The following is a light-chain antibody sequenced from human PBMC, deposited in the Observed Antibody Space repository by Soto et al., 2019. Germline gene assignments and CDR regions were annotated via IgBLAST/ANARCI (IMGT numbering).Light chain of an antibody. V-gene: IGLV1-51*01. CDR1: SSNIGSNY. Sequence: QSVLTQPPSVSAAPGQKVTISCSGSSSNIGSNYVSWYQQLPGAAPKLLIYDNDERPSGIPDRFSGSKSGTAATLGITGLQTGDEADYYCGAWDGSLSAVVFGAGTQLTVL. CDR3: GAWDGSLSAVV. CDR2: DND. J-gene: IGLJ7*01.